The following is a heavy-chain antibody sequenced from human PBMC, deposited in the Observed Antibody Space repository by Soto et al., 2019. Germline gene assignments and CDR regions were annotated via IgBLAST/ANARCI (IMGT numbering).Heavy chain of an antibody. Sequence: QGQLVQSGAEVKKPGSSVKVSCKASGGTFSSYAISCVRQAPGQALEWMGGIIPIFGTANYAQKFQGRVTITADESTSTAYMELSSLRSEDTAVYYCARGTHYYDSSGYPYYYYGMDVWGQGTTVTFSS. V-gene: IGHV1-69*12. CDR2: IIPIFGTA. D-gene: IGHD3-22*01. CDR3: ARGTHYYDSSGYPYYYYGMDV. J-gene: IGHJ6*02. CDR1: GGTFSSYA.